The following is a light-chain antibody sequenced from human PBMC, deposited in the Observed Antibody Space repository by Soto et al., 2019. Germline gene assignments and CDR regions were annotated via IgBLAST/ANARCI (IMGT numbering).Light chain of an antibody. J-gene: IGKJ4*01. CDR3: QQSNSFPRT. CDR2: AAS. CDR1: QAVSTW. V-gene: IGKV1-12*01. Sequence: DIQMTQSPSFVSASVGDTVTITCRASQAVSTWLAWYQQKPGDAPKLLIYAASTLQSGVPSRFSGSGSGTDFTLTIRNLQPEDFVTYYCQQSNSFPRTFGGGTKVEVK.